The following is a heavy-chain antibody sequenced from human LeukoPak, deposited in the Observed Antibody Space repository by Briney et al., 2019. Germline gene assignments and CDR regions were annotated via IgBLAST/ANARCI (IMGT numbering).Heavy chain of an antibody. CDR3: ARPVRGGYYGMDV. CDR2: IIPILGIA. CDR1: GGTFSSYA. D-gene: IGHD3-10*01. V-gene: IGHV1-69*04. J-gene: IGHJ6*02. Sequence: SVKVSCKASGGTFSSYAISWVRQAPGQGLEWMGRIIPILGIANYAQKFQGRVTITADKSTSTAYMELSSLRSEDTAVYYCARPVRGGYYGMDVWGQGTTVTASS.